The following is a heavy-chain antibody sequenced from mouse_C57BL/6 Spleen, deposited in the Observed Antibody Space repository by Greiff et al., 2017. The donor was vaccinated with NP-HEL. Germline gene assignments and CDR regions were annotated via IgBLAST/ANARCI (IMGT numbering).Heavy chain of an antibody. J-gene: IGHJ1*03. V-gene: IGHV1-69*01. CDR3: ARLGNARYFDV. CDR2: IDPSDSYT. Sequence: VQLQKPGAELVMPGASVKLSCKASGYTFTSYWMHWVKQRPGQGLEWIGEIDPSDSYTNYNQKFKGKSTLTVDKSSSTAYMQLSILTSEYSAVYSCARLGNARYFDVWGTGTTVTVSS. D-gene: IGHD3-3*01. CDR1: GYTFTSYW.